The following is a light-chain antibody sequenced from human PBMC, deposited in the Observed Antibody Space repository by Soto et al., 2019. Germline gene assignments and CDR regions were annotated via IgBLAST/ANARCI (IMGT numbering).Light chain of an antibody. CDR3: MHCTAWPPT. V-gene: IGKV2-30*01. CDR2: QVS. CDR1: QSLVYTDGNTY. J-gene: IGKJ4*02. Sequence: DVVMTQSPLSLPVTLGQPASISCRSSQSLVYTDGNTYLNWLHQRPGQSPRRLIYQVSTRDSGVPARFRGGESGTDFRLKIDRVDAEDVEAYYCMHCTAWPPTIGGGNPVEIK.